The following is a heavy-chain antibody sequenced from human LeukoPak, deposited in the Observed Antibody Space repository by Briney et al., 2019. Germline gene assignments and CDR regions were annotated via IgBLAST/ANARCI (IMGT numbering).Heavy chain of an antibody. D-gene: IGHD3-22*01. J-gene: IGHJ5*02. CDR1: GGSISTGSYY. Sequence: SETLSLTCTVSGGSISTGSYYWAWIRQPPGKGLEWIGSLFYSGNMYYSPSLKSRVTISVDTSKNQFSLNLNSVTAADTAVYYCARTGGNYYDSSGYYLNWFDPWGQGTLVTVSS. CDR3: ARTGGNYYDSSGYYLNWFDP. V-gene: IGHV4-39*07. CDR2: LFYSGNM.